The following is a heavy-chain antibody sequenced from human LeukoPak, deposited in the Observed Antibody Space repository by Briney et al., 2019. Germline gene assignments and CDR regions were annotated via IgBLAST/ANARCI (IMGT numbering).Heavy chain of an antibody. CDR3: ARTRQKWELTRLYFDY. Sequence: ASVKVSCKASGGTFSSYAISWVRQAPGQGLEWMGGIIPIFGTANYAQEFQGRVTITTDESTSTAYMELSSLRSEDTAVYYCARTRQKWELTRLYFDYWGPGTLVTVSS. CDR1: GGTFSSYA. J-gene: IGHJ4*02. CDR2: IIPIFGTA. D-gene: IGHD1-26*01. V-gene: IGHV1-69*05.